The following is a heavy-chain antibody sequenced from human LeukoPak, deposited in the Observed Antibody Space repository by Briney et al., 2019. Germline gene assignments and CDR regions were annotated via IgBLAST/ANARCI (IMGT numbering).Heavy chain of an antibody. CDR3: MDV. Sequence: RPGGSLRLSCAASGFTFSSYAMSWVRQAPGKGLEWVSSISGSGDRRDSADSVKGRFTISRDNSKNTLYLEMYSLRAEDTAVYYYMDVWGKGTTVTVSS. J-gene: IGHJ6*03. V-gene: IGHV3-23*01. CDR1: GFTFSSYA. CDR2: ISGSGDRR.